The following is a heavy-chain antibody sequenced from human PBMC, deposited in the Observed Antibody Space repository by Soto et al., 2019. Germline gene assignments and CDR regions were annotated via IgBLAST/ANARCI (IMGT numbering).Heavy chain of an antibody. CDR3: AREGPIFGVVIHNWFDP. CDR1: GFTFSSYE. CDR2: ISSSGSTI. Sequence: GGSLRPSCAASGFTFSSYEMNWVRQAPGKGLEWVSYISSSGSTIYYADSVKGRFTISRDNAKNSLYLQMNSLRAEDTAVCYCAREGPIFGVVIHNWFDPWGQGTLVTVSS. V-gene: IGHV3-48*03. J-gene: IGHJ5*02. D-gene: IGHD3-3*01.